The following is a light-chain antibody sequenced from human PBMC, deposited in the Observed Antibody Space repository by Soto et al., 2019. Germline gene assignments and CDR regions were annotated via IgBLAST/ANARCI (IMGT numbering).Light chain of an antibody. J-gene: IGKJ4*01. Sequence: EIVLTQSPATVSLSPGERATLSCRASQSVNNHLAWYQQKPGQAPRLLIYEASNRATGIPARFSGSGSGTDVTLTISSREPEDFAVDYWQQYNNWPFLLTFGGGTKVEIK. CDR3: QQYNNWPFLLT. CDR2: EAS. CDR1: QSVNNH. V-gene: IGKV3-11*01.